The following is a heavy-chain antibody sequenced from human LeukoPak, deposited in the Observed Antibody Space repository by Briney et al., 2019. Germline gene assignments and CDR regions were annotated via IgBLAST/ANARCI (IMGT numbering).Heavy chain of an antibody. CDR1: GFTFSKYW. D-gene: IGHD6-19*01. Sequence: GGSLRHSCAASGFTFSKYWMLWVRQAPGKELQSVSRINTDGTVTTYADSVKGRFTVSRDNADNTMFLQMNSVRDEDTAVCYCATKQWLAPPPDSWGQGTPVTVSS. CDR2: INTDGTVT. V-gene: IGHV3-74*01. J-gene: IGHJ4*02. CDR3: ATKQWLAPPPDS.